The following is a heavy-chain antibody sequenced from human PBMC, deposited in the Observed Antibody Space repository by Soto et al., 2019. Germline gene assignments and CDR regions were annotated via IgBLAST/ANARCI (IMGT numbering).Heavy chain of an antibody. J-gene: IGHJ6*02. CDR3: ARGDTYGSEARVYYGMDV. Sequence: SVKVSCKASGGTFSSYAISWVRQAPGQGLEWMGGIIPIFGTANYAQKFQGRVTITADESTSTAYMELSSLRSEDTAVYYCARGDTYGSEARVYYGMDVWGQGTTVTVSS. CDR1: GGTFSSYA. V-gene: IGHV1-69*13. CDR2: IIPIFGTA. D-gene: IGHD3-10*01.